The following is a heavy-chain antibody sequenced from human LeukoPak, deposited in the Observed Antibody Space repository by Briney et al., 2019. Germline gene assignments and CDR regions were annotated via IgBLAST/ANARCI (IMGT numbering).Heavy chain of an antibody. D-gene: IGHD4-17*01. CDR2: IIPILGIA. V-gene: IGHV1-69*02. J-gene: IGHJ4*02. Sequence: SVRVSCKASGGTFSSYTISWVRQAPGQGLEWMGRIIPILGIANYAQKFQGRVTITADKSTSTAYMELSSLRSEDTAVYYCARARNPYGDFDYWGQGTLVTVSS. CDR1: GGTFSSYT. CDR3: ARARNPYGDFDY.